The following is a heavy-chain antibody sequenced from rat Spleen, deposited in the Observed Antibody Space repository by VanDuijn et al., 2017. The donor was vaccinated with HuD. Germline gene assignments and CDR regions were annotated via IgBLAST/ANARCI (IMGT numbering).Heavy chain of an antibody. J-gene: IGHJ2*01. V-gene: IGHV3-1*01. D-gene: IGHD1-1*01. CDR2: ISYSGST. Sequence: EVQLQESGPGLVKPSQSLSLTCSVTGHSITSNYWGWIRKFPGNKMEWMGYISYSGSTDYNPSLKSRISITRATSKNQFFLQLNSVTTEDTATYYCARYRGSLQWPFDYWGQGVMVTVSS. CDR1: GHSITSNY. CDR3: ARYRGSLQWPFDY.